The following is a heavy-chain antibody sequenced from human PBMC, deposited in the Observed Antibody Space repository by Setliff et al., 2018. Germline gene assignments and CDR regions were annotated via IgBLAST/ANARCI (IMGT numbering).Heavy chain of an antibody. D-gene: IGHD1-26*01. Sequence: PSETLSLTCAVSGVSINSLNWWTWVRQSPGKGLEWIEYIYHDGPSVHYNPSLKSRVTISGDTSKNQVSLRLSSVTAADTAVYYCATRKSSGRLYYMDVWGKGTTVTVSS. V-gene: IGHV4-4*02. CDR2: IYHDGPS. CDR1: GVSINSLNW. J-gene: IGHJ6*03. CDR3: ATRKSSGRLYYMDV.